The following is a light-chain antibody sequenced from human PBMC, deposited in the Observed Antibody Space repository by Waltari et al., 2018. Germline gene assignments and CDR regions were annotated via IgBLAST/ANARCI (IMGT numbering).Light chain of an antibody. Sequence: EIVLTQSPVTLSLSPGERATLSCRASESITTNFIAWYQQKPGQAPRLLIHGASIRATGISCFFSGSGSGTDFTLTISRLEPEDFAVYYCQHYGRSAITFGQGTRLDIK. V-gene: IGKV3-20*01. CDR3: QHYGRSAIT. CDR1: ESITTNF. J-gene: IGKJ5*01. CDR2: GAS.